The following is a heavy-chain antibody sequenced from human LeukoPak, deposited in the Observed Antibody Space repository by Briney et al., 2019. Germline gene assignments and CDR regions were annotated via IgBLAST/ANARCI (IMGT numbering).Heavy chain of an antibody. Sequence: GGSLRLSCAASGFTFSSYSMNWVRRAPGKGLEWVSYISSSSSTIYYADSVKGRFTISRDNAKNTLYLQMNNLRAEDTALYYCSKKALSTGFSHYDIWGLGTMVTVSS. CDR2: ISSSSSTI. V-gene: IGHV3-48*01. CDR1: GFTFSSYS. CDR3: SKKALSTGFSHYDI. J-gene: IGHJ3*02. D-gene: IGHD1-1*01.